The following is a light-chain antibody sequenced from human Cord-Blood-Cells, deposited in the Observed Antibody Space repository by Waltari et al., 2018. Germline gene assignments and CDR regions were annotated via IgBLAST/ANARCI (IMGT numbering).Light chain of an antibody. CDR2: AAS. CDR3: QQSYSTPYT. Sequence: DLQMTQSPSSLSASVGDRVTITCRASQSISSYLNWYQQKPGKAPKLLIYAASSLQSGVPSRVSGSGSGTDFTLSISSLQPEDFATYYFQQSYSTPYTFGQGTKLESK. V-gene: IGKV1-39*01. J-gene: IGKJ2*01. CDR1: QSISSY.